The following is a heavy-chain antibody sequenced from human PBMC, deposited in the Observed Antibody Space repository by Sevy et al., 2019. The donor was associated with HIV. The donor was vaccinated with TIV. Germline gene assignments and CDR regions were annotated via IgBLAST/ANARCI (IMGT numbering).Heavy chain of an antibody. D-gene: IGHD5-12*01. CDR3: ARVFSGYDFAFDI. V-gene: IGHV1-3*01. CDR2: IIAGNGNT. J-gene: IGHJ3*02. CDR1: GYTFSSYE. Sequence: ASVKVSCKASGYTFSSYEIHWVRQAPGQTLEWMGWIIAGNGNTKYSQKFQGRVTITRDTSASTAYMELSSLRSEDTAVYYCARVFSGYDFAFDIWGQGTMVIVSS.